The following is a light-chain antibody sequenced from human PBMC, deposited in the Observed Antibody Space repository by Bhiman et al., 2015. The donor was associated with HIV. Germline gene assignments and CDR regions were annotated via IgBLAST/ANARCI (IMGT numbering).Light chain of an antibody. V-gene: IGLV2-14*03. CDR1: KNDIGSYSY. J-gene: IGLJ1*01. Sequence: QSALTQPASVSGSPGESITISCTGTKNDIGSYSYVSWYQQHPGKAPKLMIYDVAKRPSGVSHRFSGSRSGNTASLTISGLQADDEADYYCSSYSSTTVYVFGTGIRVVVL. CDR3: SSYSSTTVYV. CDR2: DVA.